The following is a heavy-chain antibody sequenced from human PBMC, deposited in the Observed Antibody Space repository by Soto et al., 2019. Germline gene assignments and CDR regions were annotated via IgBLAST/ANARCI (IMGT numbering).Heavy chain of an antibody. V-gene: IGHV4-59*01. Sequence: SETLSLTCTVSGGSISGYYWSWIRQPPGKGLEWIDYIYHTGGTNYNPSLKGRATLSVDMSKNQFSLKLSSVTAADTAVYYCAKDRAWKDYYDILTGPNPWFDPWGQGTLVTLSS. CDR3: AKDRAWKDYYDILTGPNPWFDP. J-gene: IGHJ5*02. D-gene: IGHD3-9*01. CDR1: GGSISGYY. CDR2: IYHTGGT.